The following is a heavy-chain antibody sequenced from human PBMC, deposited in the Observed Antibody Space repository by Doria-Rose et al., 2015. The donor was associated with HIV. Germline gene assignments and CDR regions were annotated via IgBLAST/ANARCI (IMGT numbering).Heavy chain of an antibody. CDR3: ARIKSSRWYHKYYFEF. Sequence: QVQLVQSGPVLVKPTETLTLTCTVSGVSLSSPGMGVSWIRQPPGKALEWLANIFSDDERSFKTSLKSRLTISMSTTNSQVVLTMTDMDPVDTATYYCARIKSSRWYHKYYFEFWGQGTLVIVSA. V-gene: IGHV2-26*01. J-gene: IGHJ4*02. D-gene: IGHD6-13*01. CDR1: GVSLSSPGMG. CDR2: IFSDDER.